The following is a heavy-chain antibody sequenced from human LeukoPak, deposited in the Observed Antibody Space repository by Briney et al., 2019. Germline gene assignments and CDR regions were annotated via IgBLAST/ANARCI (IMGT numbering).Heavy chain of an antibody. D-gene: IGHD2-15*01. CDR1: GFTFSSYE. V-gene: IGHV3-48*03. CDR2: ISSSGNTI. Sequence: GETLRLSCAASGFTFSSYEINWVRQAPGKGLEWVSYISSSGNTIYYADSVKGRFTISRDNAKNSLYLQMDSLRVEDTAVYYCARETPHCSGGRCFFDYWGQGTLVTVFS. CDR3: ARETPHCSGGRCFFDY. J-gene: IGHJ4*02.